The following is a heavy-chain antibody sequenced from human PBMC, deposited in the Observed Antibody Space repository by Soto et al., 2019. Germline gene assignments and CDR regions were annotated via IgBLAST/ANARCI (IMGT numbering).Heavy chain of an antibody. Sequence: QVQLVQSGAEVKEPGASVTDSCRASGDRFTDYYMHWVRQAPGQGLEWMGWINPNSGVTKYAQKFQGWVTMTRDTSIRTVYMQLSRLGFDDTAIYYCARESGGATATLDYYYFYMDVWGTGTTVTVSS. CDR2: INPNSGVT. D-gene: IGHD5-12*01. CDR1: GDRFTDYY. CDR3: ARESGGATATLDYYYFYMDV. V-gene: IGHV1-2*04. J-gene: IGHJ6*03.